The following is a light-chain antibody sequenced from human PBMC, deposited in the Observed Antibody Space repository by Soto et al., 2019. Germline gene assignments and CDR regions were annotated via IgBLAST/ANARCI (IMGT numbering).Light chain of an antibody. CDR2: KAS. J-gene: IGKJ1*01. Sequence: IQGTKSTSKERGCVVDRESVAFRASQTISSWLAWYQQKPGKAPKLLIYKASTLKSGVPSRFSGSGSGKECTLTISSLQPDDFATYYSQHYKSYSEAFGQGTKVDI. CDR1: QTISSW. CDR3: QHYKSYSEA. V-gene: IGKV1-5*03.